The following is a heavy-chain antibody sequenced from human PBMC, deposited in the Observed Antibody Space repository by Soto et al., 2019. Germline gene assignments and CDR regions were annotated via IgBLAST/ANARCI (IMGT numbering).Heavy chain of an antibody. CDR1: GGTFSSYA. CDR2: IIPIFGTA. D-gene: IGHD2-15*01. V-gene: IGHV1-69*06. CDR3: ARGYCSGGSCYGARYYYGMDV. J-gene: IGHJ6*02. Sequence: QVQLVQSGAEVKKPGSSVKVSCKASGGTFSSYAISWVRQAPGQGLEWMGWIIPIFGTANYAQKFQGRVTITADKSTSTAYMELSSLRSEDTAVYYCARGYCSGGSCYGARYYYGMDVWGQGTTVTVSS.